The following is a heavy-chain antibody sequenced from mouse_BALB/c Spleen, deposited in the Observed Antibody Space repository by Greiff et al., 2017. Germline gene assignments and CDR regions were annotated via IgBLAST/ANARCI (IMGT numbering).Heavy chain of an antibody. CDR2: IWAGGST. J-gene: IGHJ2*01. CDR3: ARGGDYFDY. V-gene: IGHV2-9*02. CDR1: GFSLTSYG. Sequence: VQLQQSGPGLVAPSQSLSITCTVSGFSLTSYGVHWVRQPPGKGLEWLGVIWAGGSTNYNSALMSRLSISKDNSKSQVFLKMNSLQTDDTAMYCCARGGDYFDYWGQGTTLTVSS.